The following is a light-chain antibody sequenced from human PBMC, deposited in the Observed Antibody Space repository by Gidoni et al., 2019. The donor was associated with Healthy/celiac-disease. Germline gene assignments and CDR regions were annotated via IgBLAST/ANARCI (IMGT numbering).Light chain of an antibody. CDR1: QSISSW. J-gene: IGKJ1*01. CDR3: QQYNSYWT. V-gene: IGKV1-5*03. CDR2: KAS. Sequence: DSQRTQSPSTLSASVGDRVTITCRASQSISSWLAWYQQKPGKAPKLLIYKASSLESGVPSRFSGSGSGTEFTLTISSLQPDDFATYSCQQYNSYWTFGQGTKVEIK.